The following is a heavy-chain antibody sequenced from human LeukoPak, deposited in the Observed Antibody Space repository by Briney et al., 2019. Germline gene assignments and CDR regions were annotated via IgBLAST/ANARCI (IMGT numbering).Heavy chain of an antibody. D-gene: IGHD2-8*01. V-gene: IGHV1-2*02. CDR2: INPNSGGT. Sequence: ASVKVSCKASGYTFTGYYVHWVRQAPGQGLEWMGWINPNSGGTNYAQKFQGRVTMSRDTSISTAYMELSRLRSDDTAVYYCARYVMGLDFWGQGTLVTVSS. CDR3: ARYVMGLDF. J-gene: IGHJ4*02. CDR1: GYTFTGYY.